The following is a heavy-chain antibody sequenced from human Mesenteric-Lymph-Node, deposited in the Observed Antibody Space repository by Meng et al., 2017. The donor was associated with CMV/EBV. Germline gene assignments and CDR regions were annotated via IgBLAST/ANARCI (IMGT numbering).Heavy chain of an antibody. Sequence: GGSLRLSCEASGFTFGSYAMSWVRQAPGKGLEWVSLIDGSKTYYADSVKGRFTISRDNANNSLHLHMNSLRVEDTAVYFCAGDYVGCTSTSCSTGTLDYWGQGALVTVSS. CDR1: GFTFGSYA. CDR3: AGDYVGCTSTSCSTGTLDY. V-gene: IGHV3-23*01. D-gene: IGHD2-2*01. J-gene: IGHJ4*02. CDR2: IDGSKT.